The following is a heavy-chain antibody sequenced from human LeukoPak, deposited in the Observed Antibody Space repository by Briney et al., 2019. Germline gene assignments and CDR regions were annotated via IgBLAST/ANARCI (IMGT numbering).Heavy chain of an antibody. CDR2: INHSGST. CDR1: GGSFSGYY. Sequence: SETLSLTCAVYGGSFSGYYWSWIRQPPGKGLEWIGEINHSGSTNYNPSLKNRVTISLDTSKSQFSLKLSSVTAADTAVYYCAKGLGFCSGGSCYSHYYYYYGMDVWGQGTTVTVSS. D-gene: IGHD2-15*01. V-gene: IGHV4-34*01. J-gene: IGHJ6*02. CDR3: AKGLGFCSGGSCYSHYYYYYGMDV.